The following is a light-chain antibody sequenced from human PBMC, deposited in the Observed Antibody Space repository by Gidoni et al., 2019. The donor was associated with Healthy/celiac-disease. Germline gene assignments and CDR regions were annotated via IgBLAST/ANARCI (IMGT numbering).Light chain of an antibody. V-gene: IGLV2-23*01. J-gene: IGLJ2*01. Sequence: QSALTQPASVSGSPGQSITISCTGTSSEVGSYNFVSWYQQHPGKAPKLMLYEGSKRPSGVSNRFSGSKSGNTASLTISGLQAEDEADYYCCSYAGSSTVVFGGGTKLTVL. CDR3: CSYAGSSTVV. CDR2: EGS. CDR1: SSEVGSYNF.